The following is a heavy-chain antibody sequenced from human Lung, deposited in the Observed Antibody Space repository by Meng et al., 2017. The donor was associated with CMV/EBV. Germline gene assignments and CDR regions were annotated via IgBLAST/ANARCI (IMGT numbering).Heavy chain of an antibody. Sequence: VEVKKPGASVTAACKASGYTFTSYDINWVRQATGQGLEWMGWMNPNSGNTGYAQKFQGRVTMTRNTSISTAYMELSSLRSEDTAVYYCARGYCSGGSCPVFDPWGQGPLVTVSS. V-gene: IGHV1-8*01. CDR1: GYTFTSYD. J-gene: IGHJ5*02. CDR2: MNPNSGNT. D-gene: IGHD2-15*01. CDR3: ARGYCSGGSCPVFDP.